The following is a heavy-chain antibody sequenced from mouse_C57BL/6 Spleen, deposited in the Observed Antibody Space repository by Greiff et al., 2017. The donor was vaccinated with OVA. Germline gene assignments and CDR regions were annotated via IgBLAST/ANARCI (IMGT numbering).Heavy chain of an antibody. CDR1: GYTFTSYW. J-gene: IGHJ4*01. CDR2: IDPSDSYT. Sequence: QVQLQQPGAELVRPGTSVKLSCKASGYTFTSYWMHWVKQRPGQGLEWIGVIDPSDSYTNYNQKFKGKATLTVDTSSSTAYMQLSSLTSEDSAVYYCASSYGNLYAMDYWGQGTSVTVSS. CDR3: ASSYGNLYAMDY. V-gene: IGHV1-59*01. D-gene: IGHD2-1*01.